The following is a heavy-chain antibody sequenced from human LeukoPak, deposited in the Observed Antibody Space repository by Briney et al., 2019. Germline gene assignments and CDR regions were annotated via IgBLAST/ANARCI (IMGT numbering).Heavy chain of an antibody. CDR1: GGSFSGYY. CDR2: INHSGST. D-gene: IGHD5-18*01. Sequence: KPSETLSLSCAVYGGSFSGYYWSWIRQPPGKGLEWIGEINHSGSTNYNPSLKSRVTISVDTSKNQFSLKLSSVTAADTAVYYCAGDRPRGYSYGYPRRHLAYAAFDIWGQGTMVTVSS. V-gene: IGHV4-34*01. CDR3: AGDRPRGYSYGYPRRHLAYAAFDI. J-gene: IGHJ3*02.